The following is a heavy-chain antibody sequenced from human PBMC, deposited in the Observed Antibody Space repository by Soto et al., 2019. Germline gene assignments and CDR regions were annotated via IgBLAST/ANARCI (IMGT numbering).Heavy chain of an antibody. Sequence: ASVKVSCKASGYTFTSYFISWVRQAPGQGLEWMGWISAYNGNTNYAQKLQGRVTMTTDTSTSTAYMELRSLRSDDTAVYYCVVAAQPYYFDYWGQGTLVTVSS. CDR2: ISAYNGNT. D-gene: IGHD2-15*01. CDR1: GYTFTSYF. J-gene: IGHJ4*02. V-gene: IGHV1-18*01. CDR3: VVAAQPYYFDY.